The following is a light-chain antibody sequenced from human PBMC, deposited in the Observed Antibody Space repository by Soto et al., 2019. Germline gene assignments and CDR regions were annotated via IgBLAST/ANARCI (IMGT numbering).Light chain of an antibody. CDR1: QGIRHD. V-gene: IGKV1-17*01. CDR3: LQHNSYPQT. Sequence: DIQMTQSPSSLSASVGDRVTITCRASQGIRHDLGWYQQKPGKAPTRLIYSASSLQSGVPSRFSGSGSGTEFTLTISSRQPEDSATYYCLQHNSYPQTFGQGTKVEIK. J-gene: IGKJ1*01. CDR2: SAS.